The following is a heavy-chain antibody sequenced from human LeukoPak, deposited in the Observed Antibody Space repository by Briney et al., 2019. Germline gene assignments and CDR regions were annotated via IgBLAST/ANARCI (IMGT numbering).Heavy chain of an antibody. CDR2: IYHSGST. CDR3: ARVGCSSTSCPFDP. J-gene: IGHJ5*02. Sequence: SETLSLTCAVSGGSISSGGYSWSWLRQPPGTGLEWIGYIYHSGSTYYNPSLKSRVTISVDRSKNQFSLKLSSVTAADTAVYYCARVGCSSTSCPFDPWGQGTLVTVSS. CDR1: GGSISSGGYS. V-gene: IGHV4-30-2*01. D-gene: IGHD2-2*01.